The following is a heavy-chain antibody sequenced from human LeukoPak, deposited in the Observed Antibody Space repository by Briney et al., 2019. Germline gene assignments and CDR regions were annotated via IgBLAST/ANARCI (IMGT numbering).Heavy chain of an antibody. CDR3: ARDDELGGPFDY. CDR1: GFTVSSNY. V-gene: IGHV3-53*01. Sequence: GGSLRLSCAVSGFTVSSNYMNWVRQAPGKGLEWVSVIYSGGSTYYADSVKGRFTISRDNSKNTLYLQMNSLRAEDTAVYYCARDDELGGPFDYRGQGTLVTVSS. D-gene: IGHD3-16*01. CDR2: IYSGGST. J-gene: IGHJ4*02.